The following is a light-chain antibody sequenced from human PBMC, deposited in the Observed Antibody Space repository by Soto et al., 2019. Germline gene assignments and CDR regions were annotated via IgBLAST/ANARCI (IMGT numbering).Light chain of an antibody. CDR3: QQSSNWPPT. J-gene: IGKJ1*01. V-gene: IGKV3-11*01. Sequence: EIVLTRSPATLSLSPGERVALSCRASQSVSSYLAWYQQKPGQAPRLLIYDASNRATGIPARFSGSGSGTDFTLTISSLEPEDFAVYYCQQSSNWPPTFGQGTKVDIK. CDR2: DAS. CDR1: QSVSSY.